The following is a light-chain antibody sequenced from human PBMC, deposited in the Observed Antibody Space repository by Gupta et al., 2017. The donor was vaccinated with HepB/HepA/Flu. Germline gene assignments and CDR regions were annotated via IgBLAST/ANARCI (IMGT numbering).Light chain of an antibody. Sequence: DIQMTQSPSSLSASVGDRVTITCRAGQNINNFLYWYQQKPEKAPRLLIFAASILQSGVPSRFSGTGSGTDFTLTISRLQPEDFATYYCQQIDSYPRTFGPGTKVEI. CDR2: AAS. CDR1: QNINNF. V-gene: IGKV1-39*01. J-gene: IGKJ1*01. CDR3: QQIDSYPRT.